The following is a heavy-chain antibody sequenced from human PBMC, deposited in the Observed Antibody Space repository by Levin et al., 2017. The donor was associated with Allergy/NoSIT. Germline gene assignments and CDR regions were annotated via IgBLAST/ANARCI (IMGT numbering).Heavy chain of an antibody. CDR3: ARGGPPNYDYNWGSYRDGYFDY. D-gene: IGHD3-16*02. V-gene: IGHV3-49*04. CDR2: IRNKAHGGTT. Sequence: PGGSLRLSCTGSGFTFGDYAMSWVRQAPGKGLEWVGFIRNKAHGGTTEYAASVNGRLTISRDDSKSIAYLQMNSLKTEDTAVYFCARGGPPNYDYNWGSYRDGYFDYWGQGTLVTVSS. CDR1: GFTFGDYA. J-gene: IGHJ4*02.